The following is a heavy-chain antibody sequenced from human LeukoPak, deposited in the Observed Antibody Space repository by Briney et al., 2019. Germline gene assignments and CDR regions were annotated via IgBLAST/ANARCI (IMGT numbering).Heavy chain of an antibody. Sequence: SETLSLTCTVSGGSISSYYWRWIRQPAGKGLEWIGRIYTSGSTNYNPSLKSRVTMSVDTSKNQFSLKLSSVTAADTAVYYCARDYSYYYYYYMDVWGKGTTVTVSS. J-gene: IGHJ6*03. CDR1: GGSISSYY. CDR3: ARDYSYYYYYYMDV. V-gene: IGHV4-4*07. CDR2: IYTSGST. D-gene: IGHD2-15*01.